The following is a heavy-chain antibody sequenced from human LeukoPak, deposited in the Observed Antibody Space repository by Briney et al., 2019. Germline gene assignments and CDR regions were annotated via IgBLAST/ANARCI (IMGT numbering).Heavy chain of an antibody. D-gene: IGHD3-9*01. CDR3: ARGHYDVLAASYKWTPDY. J-gene: IGHJ4*02. Sequence: PGGSLRLSCAASGFTFNTFNMNWVRQAPGKGLEWVSSITSGGDYIYYADSVKGRFTTSRDNAKSSLSLQLNSLQVEDTAVYYCARGHYDVLAASYKWTPDYWGQGTLVTVSS. CDR1: GFTFNTFN. V-gene: IGHV3-21*01. CDR2: ITSGGDYI.